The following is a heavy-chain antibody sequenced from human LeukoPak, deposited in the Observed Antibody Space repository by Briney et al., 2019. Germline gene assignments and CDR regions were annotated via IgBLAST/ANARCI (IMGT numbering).Heavy chain of an antibody. D-gene: IGHD6-19*01. V-gene: IGHV3-23*01. CDR1: GFTFNSYA. Sequence: GGSLRLSCAASGFTFNSYAMSWVRQAPGKGLEWVSSISTGGGSTYYADSVKDRFTISRDNSENTLYLQMNSQGADDTAMYYCAKDATGYSSGGGYFDYWGQGALVTVSS. J-gene: IGHJ4*02. CDR3: AKDATGYSSGGGYFDY. CDR2: ISTGGGST.